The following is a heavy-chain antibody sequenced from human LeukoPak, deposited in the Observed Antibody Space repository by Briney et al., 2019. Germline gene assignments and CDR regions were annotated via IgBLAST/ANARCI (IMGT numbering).Heavy chain of an antibody. CDR1: VLTFRIYC. Sequence: GGPLTLSCTASVLTFRIYCAHWVRQAPGKGLVGVSRTNSDGSSTSYADSGKGRFTISRDNAKNTLYLQMNSLRAEDTAVHYCARDLRERGGYDSSWFDPWGQGTLVTVS. CDR3: ARDLRERGGYDSSWFDP. CDR2: TNSDGSST. V-gene: IGHV3-74*01. D-gene: IGHD5-12*01. J-gene: IGHJ5*02.